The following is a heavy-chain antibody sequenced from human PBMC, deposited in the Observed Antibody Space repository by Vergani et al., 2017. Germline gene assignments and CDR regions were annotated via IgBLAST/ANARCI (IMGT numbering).Heavy chain of an antibody. CDR2: ISSSGSTI. CDR1: GFTFSSYE. V-gene: IGHV3-48*03. D-gene: IGHD3-3*01. J-gene: IGHJ3*02. Sequence: VQLVESGGGLVQPGGSLRLSCAASGFTFSSYEMNWVRQAPGKGLEWVSYISSSGSTIYYADSVKGRFTISRDNAKNSLYLQMNSLRAEDTAVYYCARPGDYDFWSGYGAFDIWGQGTMVTVSS. CDR3: ARPGDYDFWSGYGAFDI.